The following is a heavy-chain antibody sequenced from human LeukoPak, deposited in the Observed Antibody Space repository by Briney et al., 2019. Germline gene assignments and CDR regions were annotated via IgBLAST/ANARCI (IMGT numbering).Heavy chain of an antibody. CDR2: IWYDGSNK. CDR3: AKAGLGIRGKFDY. J-gene: IGHJ4*02. Sequence: GGSLRLSCAASGLPFSSYGMHWLRHAPGKGLEWVAFIWYDGSNKYYADSVKGRFTISRDNSKNTLYLQMNSLRAEDTAVYYCAKAGLGIRGKFDYWGQGTLVTVSS. V-gene: IGHV3-30*02. D-gene: IGHD7-27*01. CDR1: GLPFSSYG.